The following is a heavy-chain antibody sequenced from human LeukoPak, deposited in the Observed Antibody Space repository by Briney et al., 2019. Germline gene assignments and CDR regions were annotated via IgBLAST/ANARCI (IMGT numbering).Heavy chain of an antibody. CDR2: IYYSGST. CDR3: ARGYCSSTRGSGVGYMDV. CDR1: GGSVSSSTYH. V-gene: IGHV4-39*01. J-gene: IGHJ6*03. D-gene: IGHD2-2*01. Sequence: PSETLSLTCSVSGGSVSSSTYHWGWIRQPPGKGLEWIASIYYSGSTYYNPSLKSRVTISVDTSKNQFSLNLTSVTAADRAVYYCARGYCSSTRGSGVGYMDVWGKGTTVTVSS.